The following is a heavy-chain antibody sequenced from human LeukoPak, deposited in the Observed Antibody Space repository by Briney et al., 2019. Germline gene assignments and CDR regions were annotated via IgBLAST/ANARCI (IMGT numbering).Heavy chain of an antibody. CDR3: AKGETTVTSSPFDY. V-gene: IGHV3-23*01. CDR1: GFTFSSYA. D-gene: IGHD4-17*01. CDR2: ISGSGGST. Sequence: SGGSLRLSCAASGFTFSSYAMSWVRQAPGKGLEWVSAISGSGGSTYYADSVKGRFTISRDNSKNTLYLQMNSLRAEDTAEYYCAKGETTVTSSPFDYWGQGTLVTVSS. J-gene: IGHJ4*02.